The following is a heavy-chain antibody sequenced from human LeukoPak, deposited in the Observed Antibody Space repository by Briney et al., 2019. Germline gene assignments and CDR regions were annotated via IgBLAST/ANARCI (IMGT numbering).Heavy chain of an antibody. CDR1: GDSITSDNYY. CDR2: IYYSGST. V-gene: IGHV4-39*07. Sequence: SETLSLTCTVSGDSITSDNYYWGWIRQPPGKGLEWIGSIYYSGSTNYNPSLKSRVTISVDTSKNQFSLKLSSVTAADTAVYYCARVDEGSAAGIHRRRYYYYMDVWGKGTTVTISS. J-gene: IGHJ6*03. D-gene: IGHD6-13*01. CDR3: ARVDEGSAAGIHRRRYYYYMDV.